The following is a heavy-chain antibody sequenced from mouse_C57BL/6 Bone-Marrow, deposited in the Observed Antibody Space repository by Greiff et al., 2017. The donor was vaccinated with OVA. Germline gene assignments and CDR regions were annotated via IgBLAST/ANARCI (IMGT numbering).Heavy chain of an antibody. D-gene: IGHD1-1*02. CDR1: GYAFSSSW. CDR2: IYPGDGDT. V-gene: IGHV1-82*01. J-gene: IGHJ2*01. Sequence: QVQLQQSGPELVKPGASVKISCKASGYAFSSSWMNWVKQRPGKGLEWIGRIYPGDGDTNYNGKFKGKATLTADKSSSTAYMQLSSLTSEDSAVYFCARYLEVVDYWGQGTTLTVSS. CDR3: ARYLEVVDY.